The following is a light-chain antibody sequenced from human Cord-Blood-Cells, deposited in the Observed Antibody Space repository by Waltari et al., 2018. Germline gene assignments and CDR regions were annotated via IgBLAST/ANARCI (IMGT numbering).Light chain of an antibody. CDR3: QQYYSTPLT. Sequence: DIVMTQSPDSLAVSLGARAAIHSTSNQSVLYSSNNKNYLAWYQQKPGQPPKLLIYWASTRESGVPDRFSGSGSGTDFTLTISSLQAEDVAVYYCQQYYSTPLTFGPGTKVDIK. CDR1: QSVLYSSNNKNY. V-gene: IGKV4-1*01. CDR2: WAS. J-gene: IGKJ3*01.